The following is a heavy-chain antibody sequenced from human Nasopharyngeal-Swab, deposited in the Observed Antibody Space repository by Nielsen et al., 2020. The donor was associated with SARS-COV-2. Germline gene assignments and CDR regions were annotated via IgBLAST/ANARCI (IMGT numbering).Heavy chain of an antibody. CDR3: TRSFGGASEY. D-gene: IGHD3-16*01. CDR1: GFTFSSYS. CDR2: ISSSSSYI. J-gene: IGHJ4*02. Sequence: LSLTCAASGFTFSSYSMNWVRQAPGKGLEWVSSISSSSSYIYYADSVKGRFTISRDNAKNTLYLQMNSLRAEDTAVYYCTRSFGGASEYWGQGTLVTVSS. V-gene: IGHV3-21*01.